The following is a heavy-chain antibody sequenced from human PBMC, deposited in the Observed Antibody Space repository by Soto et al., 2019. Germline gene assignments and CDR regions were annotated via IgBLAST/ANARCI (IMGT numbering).Heavy chain of an antibody. D-gene: IGHD3-10*01. CDR2: ISSIGTYI. CDR1: GFPFGIST. J-gene: IGHJ4*02. CDR3: ARQGNYHEF. V-gene: IGHV3-21*01. Sequence: GGSRRLSGETSGFPFGISTMNGGRQSPGKGLEWVSSISSIGTYIDYADSVEARLAISRDDATNPLFRGMTSRRVDDTAVYYFARQGNYHEFWGQGTMVTVSS.